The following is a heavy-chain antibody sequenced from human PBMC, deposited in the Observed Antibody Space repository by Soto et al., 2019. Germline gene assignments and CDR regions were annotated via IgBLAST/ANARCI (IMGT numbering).Heavy chain of an antibody. CDR1: GDSISSYY. V-gene: IGHV4-59*01. Sequence: QVQLQESGPGLVKPSENLSLTCAVSGDSISSYYCMWIRQPPGKGLESIGYLYYGRSANYNPSLKSRVTLSVDTSTNHCSLTLSSMTAADTAVYYCALRSMAVVPEYWGQGTLVTVSS. J-gene: IGHJ4*02. CDR2: LYYGRSA. CDR3: ALRSMAVVPEY. D-gene: IGHD3-22*01.